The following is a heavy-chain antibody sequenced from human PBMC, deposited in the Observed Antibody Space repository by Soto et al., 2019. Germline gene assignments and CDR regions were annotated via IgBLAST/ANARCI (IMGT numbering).Heavy chain of an antibody. Sequence: GGSLRLSCAASGFTFSSYAMSWVRQAPGKGLEWVSAISGSGGSTYYADSVKGRFTISRDNSKNTLYLQMNSLRAEDTAVYYCAKERGYDILTGYTGTHWGQGTLVTVSS. J-gene: IGHJ4*02. V-gene: IGHV3-23*01. CDR1: GFTFSSYA. CDR3: AKERGYDILTGYTGTH. CDR2: ISGSGGST. D-gene: IGHD3-9*01.